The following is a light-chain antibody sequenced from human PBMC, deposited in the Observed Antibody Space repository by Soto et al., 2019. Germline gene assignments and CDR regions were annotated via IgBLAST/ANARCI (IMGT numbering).Light chain of an antibody. J-gene: IGKJ4*01. CDR2: AAS. CDR3: QKYDSVPLT. CDR1: QGINNF. Sequence: DIQMTQSPSSLSASVGDRVTITCRASQGINNFVAWYQQKPGEVHKLLIYAASTLQSGVPSRFSGSGFGTDFVLTISSLEPEDVATYYCQKYDSVPLTFGGGTRVEIK. V-gene: IGKV1-27*01.